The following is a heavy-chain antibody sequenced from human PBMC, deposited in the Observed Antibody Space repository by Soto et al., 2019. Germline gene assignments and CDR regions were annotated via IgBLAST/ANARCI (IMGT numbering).Heavy chain of an antibody. J-gene: IGHJ3*02. CDR2: INHSGST. CDR3: ARDSTRRGACDI. Sequence: SETLSLTCAVYNGSFSVYYWTWIRQTPGKGLEWIGEINHSGSTNYYPSLKSRVAISVDTSKNQFSLKLSSVTAADTAVYYCARDSTRRGACDIWGQGTMVTVSS. V-gene: IGHV4-34*01. CDR1: NGSFSVYY. D-gene: IGHD3-22*01.